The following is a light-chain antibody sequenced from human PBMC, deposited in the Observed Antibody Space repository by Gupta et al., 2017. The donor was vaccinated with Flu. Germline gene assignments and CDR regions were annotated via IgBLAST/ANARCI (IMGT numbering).Light chain of an antibody. CDR2: GAS. CDR3: QHSDSLPNT. V-gene: IGKV3D-15*02. Sequence: PSSVSGSLGERVTLTCRASQGVSSGVVWYQQKPGQAPKYMISGASSMASGFPARFSGSGSGTEFILTISSLQSEDTETYYCQHSDSLPNTFGGGTKVEIK. CDR1: QGVSSG. J-gene: IGKJ4*01.